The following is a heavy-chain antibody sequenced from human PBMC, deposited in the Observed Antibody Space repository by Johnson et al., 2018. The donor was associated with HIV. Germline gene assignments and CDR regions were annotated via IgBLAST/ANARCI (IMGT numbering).Heavy chain of an antibody. CDR1: GFNVSNNY. CDR3: TRSKLQFLAPDAFDL. Sequence: VQLVESGGGLVQPGGSLGLACVGSGFNVSNNYMSWVRQPPGQGLEWVSTLYSSGNTYYADSVKGRFTTSRDSSRNPLYLQIDTLKVEDTALYYCTRSKLQFLAPDAFDLWGQGTMVTVSS. V-gene: IGHV3-53*01. J-gene: IGHJ3*01. CDR2: LYSSGNT. D-gene: IGHD5-24*01.